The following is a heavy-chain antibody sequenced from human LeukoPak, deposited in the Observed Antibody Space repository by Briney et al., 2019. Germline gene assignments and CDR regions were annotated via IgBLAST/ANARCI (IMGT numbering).Heavy chain of an antibody. D-gene: IGHD4-11*01. V-gene: IGHV4-61*01. CDR3: ARAADYNKRAFDY. Sequence: SETLSLTCTVSGGSVSSGSYYWSWIRQPPGKGLEWIGYMYYSGSTNYNPSLKSRVTISIDTSKNQFSLKLSSVTAADTAVYYCARAADYNKRAFDYWGQGTLVTVSS. J-gene: IGHJ4*02. CDR2: MYYSGST. CDR1: GGSVSSGSYY.